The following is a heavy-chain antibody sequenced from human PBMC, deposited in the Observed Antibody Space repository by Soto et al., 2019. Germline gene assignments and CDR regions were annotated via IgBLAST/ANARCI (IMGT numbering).Heavy chain of an antibody. Sequence: GGSLRLSCSASGFTFSSFAMHWVRQAPDKGLHYVSAISNHGGSTYYADSVKGRFTISRDNSKSTLFLQMSSLSPEDTGVYYCAKSFVSSIRGFSYYYGLDVWGQGTTVTVSS. J-gene: IGHJ6*02. CDR1: GFTFSSFA. CDR2: ISNHGGST. D-gene: IGHD3-3*01. V-gene: IGHV3-64D*06. CDR3: AKSFVSSIRGFSYYYGLDV.